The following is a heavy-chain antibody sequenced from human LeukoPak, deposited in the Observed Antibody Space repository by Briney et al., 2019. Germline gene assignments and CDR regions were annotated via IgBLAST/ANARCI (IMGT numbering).Heavy chain of an antibody. D-gene: IGHD2-21*01. CDR3: ARRGFLDY. V-gene: IGHV4-59*08. Sequence: SSETLSLTCTVSGGSIGSYYWSWIRQPPGKGLEWIGYISNSGSTNYNPSLKSRVTISVETSKNLFSLKLSSVTAADTAVYYCARRGFLDYWGQGTLVTVSS. CDR1: GGSIGSYY. J-gene: IGHJ4*02. CDR2: ISNSGST.